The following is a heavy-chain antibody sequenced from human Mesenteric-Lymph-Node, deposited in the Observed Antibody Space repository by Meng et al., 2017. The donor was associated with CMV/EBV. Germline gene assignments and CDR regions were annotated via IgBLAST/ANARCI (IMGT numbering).Heavy chain of an antibody. J-gene: IGHJ4*02. CDR3: ARAHSSGWTTVGY. CDR2: ISWNSGSI. CDR1: GFTFDDYA. D-gene: IGHD6-19*01. V-gene: IGHV3-9*01. Sequence: GGSLRLSCAASGFTFDDYAMHWVRQAPGKGLEWVSGISWNSGSIGYADSVKGRFTISRDNAKNSLYLQMNNLGVEDTAVYYCARAHSSGWTTVGYWGQGTLVTVSS.